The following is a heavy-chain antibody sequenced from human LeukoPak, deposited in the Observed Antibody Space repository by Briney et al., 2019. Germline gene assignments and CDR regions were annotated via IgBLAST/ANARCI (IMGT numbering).Heavy chain of an antibody. CDR1: GFTFTTSA. V-gene: IGHV1-58*01. D-gene: IGHD2-8*02. CDR3: AAVPNANAWYWDDAFDI. J-gene: IGHJ3*02. Sequence: SVKISCKASGFTFTTSAVQWVRQARGQRLEWIGRIVVGSGNTDHAQKFQGRLTITRDISTSTAYMELSSLTSDDTAVYYCAAVPNANAWYWDDAFDIWGQGTMVTVSS. CDR2: IVVGSGNT.